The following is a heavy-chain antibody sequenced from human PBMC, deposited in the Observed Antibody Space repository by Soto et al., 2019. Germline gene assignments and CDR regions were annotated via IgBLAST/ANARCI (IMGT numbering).Heavy chain of an antibody. CDR2: INPSGGST. CDR1: GYTFTSYY. D-gene: IGHD1-26*01. Sequence: XSVKVSCKASGYTFTSYYMHLVRQAPGQGLEWMGIINPSGGSTSYAQKFQGRVTMTRDTSTSTVYMEMSSLRSEDTAVYYCARDIGGFDYWGQGTLVTVSS. CDR3: ARDIGGFDY. J-gene: IGHJ4*02. V-gene: IGHV1-46*01.